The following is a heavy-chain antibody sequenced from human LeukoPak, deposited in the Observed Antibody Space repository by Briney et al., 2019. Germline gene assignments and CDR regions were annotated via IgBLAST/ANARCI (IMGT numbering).Heavy chain of an antibody. CDR1: GFTFSNYV. J-gene: IGHJ4*02. V-gene: IGHV3-23*01. D-gene: IGHD7-27*01. CDR2: IGTSGGDI. Sequence: GGSLRLSCAASGFTFSNYVMIWVRQAPGKGLEWVSIIGTSGGDIHYADSVKGRFSISRDNSKNTLFLQMSSLRVDDTAVYYCARDPNWGSGYWGEGTLVTVSS. CDR3: ARDPNWGSGY.